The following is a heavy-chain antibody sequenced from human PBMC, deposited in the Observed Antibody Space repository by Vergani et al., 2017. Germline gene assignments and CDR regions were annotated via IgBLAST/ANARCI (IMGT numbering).Heavy chain of an antibody. CDR2: ISNGGSKK. CDR1: GFSFSSHA. Sequence: QVQLAESGGGRFQPGRALRLSCAASGFSFSSHAIHWVRQAPGKGLEWVAVISNGGSKKYYADSVKGRVTISRDNSKNTLDLQMNRLRTQDTAVYYCAKAGSVTSGSLQYNFYMDVWGKGTTVTVS. D-gene: IGHD3-10*01. V-gene: IGHV3-30*18. CDR3: AKAGSVTSGSLQYNFYMDV. J-gene: IGHJ6*03.